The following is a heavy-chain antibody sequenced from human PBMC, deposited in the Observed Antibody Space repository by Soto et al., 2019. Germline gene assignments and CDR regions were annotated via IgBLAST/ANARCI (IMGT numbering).Heavy chain of an antibody. CDR3: ARLHYPFGMDV. CDR2: IYSGGST. V-gene: IGHV3-66*01. CDR1: GFTVSSNY. Sequence: GGSLRLSCAASGFTVSSNYMSWVRQAPGKGLEWVSVIYSGGSTYYADSVKGRFTISRDRSKNTLYLQVNSLRAEDTAVYYCARLHYPFGMDVWGQGNTVTVSS. J-gene: IGHJ6*02.